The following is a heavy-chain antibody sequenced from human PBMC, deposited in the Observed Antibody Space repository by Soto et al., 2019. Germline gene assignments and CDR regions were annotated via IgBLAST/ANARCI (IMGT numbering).Heavy chain of an antibody. Sequence: QVQLVESGGGVVQPGRSLRLSCAASGFTFSSYAMHWVRQAPGKGLEWVAVISYDGSNKYYADSVKGRFTISRDNSKNPLYLQMNSLRAEDTAVYYCARAHCSSTSCYRGGIDYWGQGPLVTVSS. CDR2: ISYDGSNK. CDR1: GFTFSSYA. D-gene: IGHD2-2*01. V-gene: IGHV3-30-3*01. CDR3: ARAHCSSTSCYRGGIDY. J-gene: IGHJ4*02.